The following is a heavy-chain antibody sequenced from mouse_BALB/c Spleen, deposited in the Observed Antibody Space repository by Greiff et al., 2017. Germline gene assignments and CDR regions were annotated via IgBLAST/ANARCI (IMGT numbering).Heavy chain of an antibody. CDR2: INPSNGRT. J-gene: IGHJ1*01. D-gene: IGHD1-1*01. CDR1: GYTFTSYW. CDR3: YYGSRGYFDV. V-gene: IGHV1S81*02. Sequence: QVQLQQPGAELVKPGASVKLSCKASGYTFTSYWMHWVKQRPGQGLEWIGEINPSNGRTNYNEKFKSKATLTVDKSSSTAYMQLSSLTSEDSAVYYCYYGSRGYFDVWGAGTTVTVSS.